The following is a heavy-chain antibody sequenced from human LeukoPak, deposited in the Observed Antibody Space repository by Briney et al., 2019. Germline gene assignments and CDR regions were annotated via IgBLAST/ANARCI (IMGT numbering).Heavy chain of an antibody. CDR2: IYWNDIK. CDR1: GFSLRTSEVG. V-gene: IGHV2-5*01. D-gene: IGHD4-23*01. Sequence: SGPTLVKPTQTLTLTCTFSGFSLRTSEVGVGWIRQPPGKALEWLAFIYWNDIKRYSPSLESRLTITKDTSKNQVVLTVPNMDPVDTATYYCAHRLYGGTIDYWGQGTLVTVSS. CDR3: AHRLYGGTIDY. J-gene: IGHJ4*02.